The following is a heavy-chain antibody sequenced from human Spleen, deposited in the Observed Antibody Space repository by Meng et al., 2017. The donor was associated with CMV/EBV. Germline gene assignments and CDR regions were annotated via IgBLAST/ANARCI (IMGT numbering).Heavy chain of an antibody. CDR1: GFTFDDYA. Sequence: GGSLRLSCAASGFTFDDYAMHWVRQAPGKGLEWVSGISWNSGSIGYADSVKGRFTISRDNAKNSLYLQMNSLRAEDTAVYYCARSLYGDHFDYWGQGTLVTVSS. J-gene: IGHJ4*02. D-gene: IGHD4-17*01. CDR2: ISWNSGSI. CDR3: ARSLYGDHFDY. V-gene: IGHV3-9*01.